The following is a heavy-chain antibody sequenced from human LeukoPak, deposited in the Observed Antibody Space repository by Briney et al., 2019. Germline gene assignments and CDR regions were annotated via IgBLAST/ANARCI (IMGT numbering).Heavy chain of an antibody. CDR3: ARDNVVGAISAFDI. CDR2: INPSGGRT. Sequence: GASVRVSCKASGYTFTSYYMHWVRQAPGQGLEWMGLINPSGGRTNYAQKLQGRVTITRHTSTSTVYMQLSSLRSEDTAVYYCARDNVVGAISAFDILGQGTMVTVSS. CDR1: GYTFTSYY. V-gene: IGHV1-46*04. J-gene: IGHJ3*02. D-gene: IGHD1-26*01.